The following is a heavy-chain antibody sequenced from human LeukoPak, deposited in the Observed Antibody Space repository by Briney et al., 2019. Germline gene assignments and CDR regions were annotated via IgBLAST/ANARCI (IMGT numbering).Heavy chain of an antibody. V-gene: IGHV3-23*01. J-gene: IGHJ4*02. D-gene: IGHD3-22*01. CDR1: GFTFSSYG. CDR2: ISGSGGST. CDR3: AKLSEYYYDSSGYYSFDY. Sequence: PGGSLRLSCAASGFTFSSYGMSWVRQAPGKGLEWVSAISGSGGSTYYADSVKGRFTISRDNSKNTLYLQMNSLRAEDTAVYHCAKLSEYYYDSSGYYSFDYWGQGTLVTVSS.